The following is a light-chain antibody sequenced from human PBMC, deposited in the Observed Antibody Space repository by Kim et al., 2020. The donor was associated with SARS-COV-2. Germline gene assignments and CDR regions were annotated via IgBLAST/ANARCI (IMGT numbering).Light chain of an antibody. V-gene: IGKV3-15*01. J-gene: IGKJ2*01. CDR1: QSVSTD. CDR3: QQYNNWPHS. CDR2: GAS. Sequence: EIVMTQYPATLSVSPGERATLSCRASQSVSTDLAWYQQKPGQAPRLLIYGASTGATGIPARFSGSGSGTEFTLTISSLQSEDFALYYCQQYNNWPHSFGQGTKLEI.